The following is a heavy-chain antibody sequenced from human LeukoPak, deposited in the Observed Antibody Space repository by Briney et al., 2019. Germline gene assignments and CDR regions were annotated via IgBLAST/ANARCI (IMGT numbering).Heavy chain of an antibody. J-gene: IGHJ4*02. V-gene: IGHV3-20*04. D-gene: IGHD6-19*01. Sequence: PGGSLRLSCAASGFTFDDYGVSWVRQAPGKGLGWVSGINWNGDNTGYADSVKGRFTISRDNAKNSLYLQMNSLRGEDTALYYCARAYSSGSLGYWGQGTLVTVSS. CDR3: ARAYSSGSLGY. CDR1: GFTFDDYG. CDR2: INWNGDNT.